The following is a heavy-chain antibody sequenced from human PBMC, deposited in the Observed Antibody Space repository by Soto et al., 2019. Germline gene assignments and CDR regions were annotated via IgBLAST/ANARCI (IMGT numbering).Heavy chain of an antibody. CDR2: IYYSGST. D-gene: IGHD2-15*01. Sequence: SETLSLTCTVSGGSISSYYWSWIRQPPGKGLEWIGYIYYSGSTNYNPSLKSRVTISVDTSKNQFSLKLSSVTAADTAVYYCARARIVVVVAATPYYFDYWGQGTLVTVSS. V-gene: IGHV4-59*12. CDR3: ARARIVVVVAATPYYFDY. J-gene: IGHJ4*02. CDR1: GGSISSYY.